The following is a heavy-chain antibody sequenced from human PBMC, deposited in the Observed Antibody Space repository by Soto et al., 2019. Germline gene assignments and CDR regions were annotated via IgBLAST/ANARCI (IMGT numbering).Heavy chain of an antibody. Sequence: ASVKVSCKASGYTFTSYGISWVRQAPGQGLEWMGWISAYNGNTNYAQKIQGRVTMTTDTSTSTAYMELRSLRSDDTAVYYCAGGTLLDYYFDYWGQGTLVTVSS. CDR3: AGGTLLDYYFDY. J-gene: IGHJ4*02. D-gene: IGHD3-3*02. CDR2: ISAYNGNT. CDR1: GYTFTSYG. V-gene: IGHV1-18*01.